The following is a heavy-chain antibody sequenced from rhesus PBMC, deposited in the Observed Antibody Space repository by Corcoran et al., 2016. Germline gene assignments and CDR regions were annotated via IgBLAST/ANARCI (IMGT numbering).Heavy chain of an antibody. CDR1: GFSFSSSG. CDR2: ISYDGSKK. CDR3: ARADYEDDDGYYYSLDY. Sequence: EVQLVESGGGLVQPGGSLRLSCAASGFSFSSSGMNWVRQAPGTGLEWVAVISYDGSKKYYRDSVKDRFTISRENSKNMLYLQMNNLKLEDTAVYYCARADYEDDDGYYYSLDYWGQGVLVTVSS. J-gene: IGHJ4*01. D-gene: IGHD3S6*01. V-gene: IGHV3-54*02.